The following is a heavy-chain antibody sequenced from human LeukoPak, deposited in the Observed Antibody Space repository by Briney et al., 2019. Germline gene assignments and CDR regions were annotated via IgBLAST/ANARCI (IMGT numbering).Heavy chain of an antibody. CDR1: GGYIGSYY. CDR3: ARLRRQQWPARLPRDAFDI. Sequence: SETLSLTCTVSGGYIGSYYWTWIRQPPGKGLEWIGYIYHSGTTNYNPSLKSRVTISVDPSNNQFSLKLRSVTAADTAVYYCARLRRQQWPARLPRDAFDIWGQGTMVTVSS. D-gene: IGHD6-19*01. J-gene: IGHJ3*02. CDR2: IYHSGTT. V-gene: IGHV4-59*01.